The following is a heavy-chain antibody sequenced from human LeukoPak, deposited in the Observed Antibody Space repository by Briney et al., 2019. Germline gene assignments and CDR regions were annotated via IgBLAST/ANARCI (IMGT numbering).Heavy chain of an antibody. D-gene: IGHD4-11*01. J-gene: IGHJ6*02. CDR3: ARDWSSKYPFYYGMDV. Sequence: RPGGSLRLSCAASGFTFSSYTMHWVRQAPGKGLEWMAVMSYDGSNKYYADSVKGRFTISRDNSKNTLYLQMNSLRAEDTAVYYCARDWSSKYPFYYGMDVWGQGTTVTVSS. CDR1: GFTFSSYT. V-gene: IGHV3-30-3*01. CDR2: MSYDGSNK.